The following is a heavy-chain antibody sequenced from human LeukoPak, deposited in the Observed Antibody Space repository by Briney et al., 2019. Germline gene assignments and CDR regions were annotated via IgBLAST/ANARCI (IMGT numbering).Heavy chain of an antibody. CDR1: GYTFTGYY. D-gene: IGHD3-3*01. Sequence: ASVKVSCKASGYTFTGYYMHWVRQAPGQGLEWMGRINPISGGTNYAQKCQGRVTMTRDTSISTAYMELSRLRCDDTAVYYCAYDDFWSGYCLFCYWGQGTLVTVSS. CDR3: AYDDFWSGYCLFCY. V-gene: IGHV1-2*06. CDR2: INPISGGT. J-gene: IGHJ4*02.